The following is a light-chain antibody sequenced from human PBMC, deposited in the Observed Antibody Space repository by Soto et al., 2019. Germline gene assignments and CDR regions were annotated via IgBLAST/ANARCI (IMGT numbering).Light chain of an antibody. J-gene: IGKJ2*02. CDR3: QQYYRTPCT. CDR1: QSVLYSSDNKNY. Sequence: EIVMTQSPDSLAVSLGERATINCKSSQSVLYSSDNKNYLAWYQQKPGQPPKLLIYWASTRESGVPDRXSGSGSGTDFTLTISSLQAEDVAVYYCQQYYRTPCTFGQGTKLEIK. CDR2: WAS. V-gene: IGKV4-1*01.